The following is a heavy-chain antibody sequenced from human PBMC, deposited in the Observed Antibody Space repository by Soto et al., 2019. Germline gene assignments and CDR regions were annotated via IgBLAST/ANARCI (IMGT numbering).Heavy chain of an antibody. CDR1: GFSLSTSGRG. V-gene: IGHV2-5*01. CDR3: AHRGYGDYPRDNWFDP. J-gene: IGHJ5*02. Sequence: SGPTLVNPTQTLTLTCSFSGFSLSTSGRGVGWIRQPPGKALEWLAVIYWNDDERYSPSLKNRVTITKDTYKNQVVLTMTNMDPVDTATYYCAHRGYGDYPRDNWFDPCGQGTLVTVSS. CDR2: IYWNDDE. D-gene: IGHD4-17*01.